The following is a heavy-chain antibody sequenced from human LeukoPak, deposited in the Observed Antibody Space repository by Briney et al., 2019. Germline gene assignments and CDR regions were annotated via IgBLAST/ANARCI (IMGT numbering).Heavy chain of an antibody. CDR2: INTNTGNP. CDR1: GYTFTSYA. J-gene: IGHJ4*02. CDR3: ARGPKPGIAAADTL. D-gene: IGHD6-13*01. V-gene: IGHV7-4-1*02. Sequence: GASVKVSCKASGYTFTSYAMNWVRQAPGQGLEWMGWINTNTGNPTYAQGFTGQFVFSLDTSVSTAYLQISSLKAEDTAVYYCARGPKPGIAAADTLWGQGTLVTVSS.